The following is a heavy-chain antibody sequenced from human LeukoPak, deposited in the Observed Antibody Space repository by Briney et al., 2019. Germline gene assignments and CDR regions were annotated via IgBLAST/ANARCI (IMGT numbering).Heavy chain of an antibody. V-gene: IGHV3-7*01. CDR1: GFSFSAYW. CDR2: INPAGSET. J-gene: IGHJ4*02. D-gene: IGHD2-15*01. Sequence: GGSLRLSCAASGFSFSAYWMTWVRQAPGTGLEWVANINPAGSETYYVDPVKGRFSISRDNAKNLVYLQMNSLRAGDTAVYHCARFGYVAAVDVWGQGTPVTFSS. CDR3: ARFGYVAAVDV.